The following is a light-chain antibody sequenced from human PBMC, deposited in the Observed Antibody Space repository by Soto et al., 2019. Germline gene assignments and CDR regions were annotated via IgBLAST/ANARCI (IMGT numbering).Light chain of an antibody. V-gene: IGKV3-15*01. CDR2: RAS. J-gene: IGKJ4*01. CDR1: QSSSSN. CDR3: QQYNNWPRAT. Sequence: VMTQSPATLSVSPGETPTLSCRASQSSSSNLAWYQQQHGQAPRLFIFRASSRATGVTARFSGSGSGTEFNLTISSLQSEDFAVYYCQQYNNWPRATFGEGTKVEIK.